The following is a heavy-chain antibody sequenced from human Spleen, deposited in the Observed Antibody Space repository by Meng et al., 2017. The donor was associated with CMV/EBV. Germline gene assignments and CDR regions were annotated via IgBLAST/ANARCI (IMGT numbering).Heavy chain of an antibody. CDR3: ASLPITAAVRAY. V-gene: IGHV4-39*07. CDR2: IYYSGNT. CDR1: GGPISSSSYY. J-gene: IGHJ4*02. Sequence: GSLRLSCTVSGGPISSSSYYWGWIRQPPGKGLEWIGSIYYSGNTYYNPSLKSRVTMSVDPSKNQFSLKLTSVTAADTAVYYCASLPITAAVRAYWGQGTLVTVS. D-gene: IGHD6-13*01.